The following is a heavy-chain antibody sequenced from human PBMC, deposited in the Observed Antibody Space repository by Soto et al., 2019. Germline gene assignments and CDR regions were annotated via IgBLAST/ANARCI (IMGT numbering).Heavy chain of an antibody. D-gene: IGHD6-19*01. CDR1: GGSITSNY. V-gene: IGHV4-59*01. Sequence: SETLSLTCTVSGGSITSNYWSWIRQPPGKGLEWIGYIYYTGSTNYNPSLKSRVTILVDTSKNQFSLKMSSVTAADTAVYYCARGGWSNDYWGQGTLVTVSS. J-gene: IGHJ4*02. CDR3: ARGGWSNDY. CDR2: IYYTGST.